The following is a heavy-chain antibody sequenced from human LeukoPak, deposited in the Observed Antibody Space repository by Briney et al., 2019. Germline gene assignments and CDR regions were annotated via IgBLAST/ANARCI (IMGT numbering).Heavy chain of an antibody. J-gene: IGHJ4*02. CDR3: AKEAEELLWFGEFHYFDY. D-gene: IGHD3-10*01. CDR2: ISYDGSNK. Sequence: GGSLRLSCAASGFTFSSYGMHWVRQAPGKGLEWVVVISYDGSNKYYADSVKGRFTISRDNSKNTLYLQMNSLRAEDTAVYYCAKEAEELLWFGEFHYFDYWGQGTLVTVSS. CDR1: GFTFSSYG. V-gene: IGHV3-30*18.